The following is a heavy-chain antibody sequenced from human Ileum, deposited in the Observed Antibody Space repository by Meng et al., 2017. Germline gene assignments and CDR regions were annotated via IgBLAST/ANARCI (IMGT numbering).Heavy chain of an antibody. CDR1: GRSISSSGW. CDR3: AHIFDS. Sequence: QVARAESGTGRGETSGTLFRTCAFSGRSISSSGWWSWVRQPPGKGLEWIAEMNLGGSPNDNPSLKSRVTMSVDKSNEHLSLQLTSVTAADTAVYYCAHIFDSWGQGTLVTVSS. V-gene: IGHV4-4*02. J-gene: IGHJ4*02. CDR2: MNLGGSP.